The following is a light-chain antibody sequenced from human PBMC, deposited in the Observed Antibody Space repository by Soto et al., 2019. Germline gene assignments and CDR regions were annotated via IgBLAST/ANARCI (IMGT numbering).Light chain of an antibody. CDR3: CSYETSSTYV. CDR2: EGS. CDR1: SSDVGSYNL. J-gene: IGLJ1*01. V-gene: IGLV2-23*01. Sequence: QSALTQPASVSGSPGQSITISCTGTSSDVGSYNLVSWYQRHPGKTPKLMIYEGSRRPSGVSNRFSASKSGNTASLTISGLQAEDEAEYYCCSYETSSTYVFGSGNKV.